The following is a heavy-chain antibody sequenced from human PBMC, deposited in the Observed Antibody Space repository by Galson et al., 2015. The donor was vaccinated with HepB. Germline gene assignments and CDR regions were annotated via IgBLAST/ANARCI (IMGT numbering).Heavy chain of an antibody. Sequence: SLRLSCAASGFTFSSYAMSWVRQAPGKGLEWVSAISGSGGSTYYADSVKGRFTISRDNSKNTLYLQMNSLRAEDTAVYYYTTDLRGQWLAFDYWGQGTLVTVSS. J-gene: IGHJ4*02. CDR1: GFTFSSYA. V-gene: IGHV3-23*01. D-gene: IGHD6-19*01. CDR2: ISGSGGST. CDR3: TTDLRGQWLAFDY.